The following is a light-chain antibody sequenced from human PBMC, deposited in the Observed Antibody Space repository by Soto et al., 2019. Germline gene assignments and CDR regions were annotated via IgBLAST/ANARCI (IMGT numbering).Light chain of an antibody. V-gene: IGLV2-14*01. CDR2: EVT. CDR1: SSDVGGYNY. J-gene: IGLJ3*02. CDR3: SSYTSSYTWV. Sequence: QSALTQPASVSGSPGQSITISCTGTSSDVGGYNYVSWYQHHPGKAPKLIICEVTNRPSGVSTRFSASKSDNTASLTISGLQAEDEADYYCSSYTSSYTWVFGGGTKLTVL.